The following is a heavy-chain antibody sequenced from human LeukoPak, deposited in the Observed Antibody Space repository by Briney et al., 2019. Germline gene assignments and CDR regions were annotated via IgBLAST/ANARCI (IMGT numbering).Heavy chain of an antibody. CDR2: INHSGST. J-gene: IGHJ6*02. CDR3: ARGRSLSDYVWGSYRQRYYGMDV. CDR1: GGSFSGYY. D-gene: IGHD3-16*02. Sequence: SETLSLTCAVYGGSFSGYYWSWIRQPPGKGLEWIGEINHSGSTNYNPSLKSRVTISVDTSKNQFSLQLSSVTAADTAVYYCARGRSLSDYVWGSYRQRYYGMDVWGQGTTVTVSS. V-gene: IGHV4-34*01.